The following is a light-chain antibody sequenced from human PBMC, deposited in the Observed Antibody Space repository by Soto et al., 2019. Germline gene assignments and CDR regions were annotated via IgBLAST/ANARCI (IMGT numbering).Light chain of an antibody. V-gene: IGKV3-11*01. J-gene: IGKJ2*01. CDR1: QNIYNY. CDR3: QQRNIWPPGT. CDR2: GAS. Sequence: EIVLTQSPATLSLSPGERATLSCRASQNIYNYLAWYQHKPGQAPRLLIYGASNRATDIPVRFSGSGSGTDFTLTISSLEPEDFAVYYCQQRNIWPPGTFGQGTRLEI.